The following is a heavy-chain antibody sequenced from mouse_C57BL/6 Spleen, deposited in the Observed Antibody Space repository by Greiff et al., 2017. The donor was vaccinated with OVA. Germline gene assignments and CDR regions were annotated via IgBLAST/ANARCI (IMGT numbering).Heavy chain of an antibody. Sequence: QVQLQQPGAELVRPGSSVKLSCKASGYTFTSYWMDWVKQRPGQGLEWIGNIYTSDSETHYNQKFKDKATLTVDKSSSTAYMQLSSLTSEDSAVYYCARGYYRYFDVWGTGTTVTVSS. V-gene: IGHV1-61*01. CDR2: IYTSDSET. CDR1: GYTFTSYW. D-gene: IGHD2-2*01. J-gene: IGHJ1*03. CDR3: ARGYYRYFDV.